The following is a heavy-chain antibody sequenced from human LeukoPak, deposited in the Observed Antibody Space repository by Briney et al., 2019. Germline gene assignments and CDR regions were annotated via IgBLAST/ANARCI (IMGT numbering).Heavy chain of an antibody. CDR1: GFTFSSYS. J-gene: IGHJ4*02. CDR2: ISYDGSNK. CDR3: APRVDTAGGY. Sequence: GGSLRLSCAASGFTFSSYSMNWVRQAPGKGLEWVAVISYDGSNKYYADSVKGRFTISRDNSKNTLYLQMNSLRAEDTAVYYCAPRVDTAGGYWGQGTLVTVSS. V-gene: IGHV3-30*03. D-gene: IGHD2-2*02.